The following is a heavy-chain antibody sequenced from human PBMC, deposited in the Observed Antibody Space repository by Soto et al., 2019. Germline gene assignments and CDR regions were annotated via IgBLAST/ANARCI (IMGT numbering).Heavy chain of an antibody. CDR3: AKGLAGGSYCGLDY. V-gene: IGHV3-23*01. CDR1: GFTLSSYV. D-gene: IGHD1-26*01. CDR2: ISASGDTT. J-gene: IGHJ4*02. Sequence: EVQLLESGGDSVQPGGSLRLACVASGFTLSSYVMSWVRQAPGKEPEWVTDISASGDTTYYKDSVKGRFTISRDNSKNTLYLQMNSLRAEDTAVYYCAKGLAGGSYCGLDYWGQGTLVTVSS.